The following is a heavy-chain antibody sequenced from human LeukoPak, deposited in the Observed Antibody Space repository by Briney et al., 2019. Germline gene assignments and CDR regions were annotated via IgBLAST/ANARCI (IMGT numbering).Heavy chain of an antibody. V-gene: IGHV3-48*03. CDR1: GFTFSSYE. Sequence: GGSLRLSCAASGFTFSSYEMNWVRQAPGKGLEWGSYISSSGSTIYYADSVKGRFTISRDNAKNSLYLQMNSLRAEDTAVYYCARGSSGYYYEGAWFDPWGQGTLVTVSS. CDR3: ARGSSGYYYEGAWFDP. J-gene: IGHJ5*02. D-gene: IGHD3-22*01. CDR2: ISSSGSTI.